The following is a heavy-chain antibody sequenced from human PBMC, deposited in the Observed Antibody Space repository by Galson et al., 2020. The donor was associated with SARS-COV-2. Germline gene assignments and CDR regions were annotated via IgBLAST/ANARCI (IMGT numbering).Heavy chain of an antibody. CDR2: ISFDETKI. Sequence: TGGSLRLSCGASGFTFRSYAMHWVRQAPGKGLEWLAVISFDETKIYYADSVKGRFTISRDNSKSTLFLQMNGLRPEDTALYYCARDPHNIDYSDYFDYWGQGTLVTVSS. CDR3: ARDPHNIDYSDYFDY. CDR1: GFTFRSYA. D-gene: IGHD4-4*01. V-gene: IGHV3-30*04. J-gene: IGHJ4*02.